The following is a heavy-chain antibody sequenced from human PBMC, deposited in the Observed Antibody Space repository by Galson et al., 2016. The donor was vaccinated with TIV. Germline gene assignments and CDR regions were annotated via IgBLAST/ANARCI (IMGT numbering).Heavy chain of an antibody. J-gene: IGHJ4*02. CDR2: ISPDGDRT. D-gene: IGHD1-1*01. CDR3: ARDPGYFVY. Sequence: SVKVSCKASGYNFTSYYMHRVRQAPGHGLEWMGIISPDGDRTTYSQTLLGRVTMTRDTSASTAYMELSSLRSEDTAVYYCARDPGYFVYWGQGTLVTVSS. V-gene: IGHV1-46*04. CDR1: GYNFTSYY.